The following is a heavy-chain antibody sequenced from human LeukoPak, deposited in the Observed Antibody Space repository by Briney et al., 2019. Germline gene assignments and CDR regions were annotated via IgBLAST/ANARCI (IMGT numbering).Heavy chain of an antibody. CDR1: GFTFSSYG. D-gene: IGHD2-2*01. J-gene: IGHJ4*02. V-gene: IGHV3-30*03. CDR3: ARDMVPGGHGLFDY. CDR2: ISYDGSNK. Sequence: GGSLRLSCAASGFTFSSYGMHWVRQAPGKGLEWVAVISYDGSNKYYADSVKGRFTISRDNSKNTLYLQMNSLRPEDTAVYYCARDMVPGGHGLFDYWGQGTLVTVSS.